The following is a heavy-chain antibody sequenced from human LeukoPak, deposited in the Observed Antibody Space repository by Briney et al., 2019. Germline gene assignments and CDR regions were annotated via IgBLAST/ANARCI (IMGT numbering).Heavy chain of an antibody. CDR3: ARARRGVLGY. V-gene: IGHV3-30*01. J-gene: IGHJ4*02. CDR2: ISFDGAHK. CDR1: GFTFGDYA. D-gene: IGHD3-10*01. Sequence: WRSPRLSCGASGFTFGDYALPWVRQAPGQGLEWVAVISFDGAHKYYADSVKGRFTISRDNSENTLYVEMNSLRAEDTAVYYCARARRGVLGYWGQGTLVTVSS.